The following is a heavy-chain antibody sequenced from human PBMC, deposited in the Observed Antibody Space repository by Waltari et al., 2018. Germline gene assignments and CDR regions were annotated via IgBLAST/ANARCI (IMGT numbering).Heavy chain of an antibody. D-gene: IGHD3-16*01. CDR1: GSIFTSYT. CDR3: AREGGPFDY. CDR2: INAGNGRT. J-gene: IGHJ4*02. Sequence: QVHLVQSGAEVRKPGASVPLSCEASGSIFTSYTLHWVRQAPGQGLEWMGWINAGNGRTRYSQKFQDRVTITRDTSANRVYMELRSLRTEDTAVYFCAREGGPFDYWGQGTLLTVSS. V-gene: IGHV1-3*01.